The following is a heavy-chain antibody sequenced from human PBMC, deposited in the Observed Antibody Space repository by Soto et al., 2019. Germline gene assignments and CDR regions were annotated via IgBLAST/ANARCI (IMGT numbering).Heavy chain of an antibody. CDR1: GFTFSSYA. J-gene: IGHJ6*02. D-gene: IGHD5-12*01. CDR3: AKAGARDIVATDYYYGMDV. Sequence: GGSLRLSCAASGFTFSSYAMHWVRQAPGKGLEWVAVISYDGSNKYYADSVKGRFTISRDNSKNTLYLQMNSLRAEDTAVYYCAKAGARDIVATDYYYGMDVWGQGTTVTVSS. CDR2: ISYDGSNK. V-gene: IGHV3-30-3*01.